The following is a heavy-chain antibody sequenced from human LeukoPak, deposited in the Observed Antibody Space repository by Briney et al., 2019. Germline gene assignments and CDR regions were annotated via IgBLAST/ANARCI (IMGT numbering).Heavy chain of an antibody. CDR2: IYSGGST. J-gene: IGHJ4*02. CDR1: GFSVSRNY. D-gene: IGHD4-11*01. Sequence: GGSLRLSCAAAGFSVSRNYMSWVRQAPGKGLEWVSSIYSGGSTFYADSVKGRFTISRDNSKNTVYLQMNSLRGEDTAVYYCTTGGPLRSYTVTDYWGQGTLVTVSS. V-gene: IGHV3-53*01. CDR3: TTGGPLRSYTVTDY.